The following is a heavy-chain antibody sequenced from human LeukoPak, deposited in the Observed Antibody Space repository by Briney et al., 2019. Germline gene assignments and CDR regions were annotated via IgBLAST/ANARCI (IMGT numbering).Heavy chain of an antibody. Sequence: ASVKVSCKASGYTFTSYDINWVRQATGQGLEWMGWMNPNSGSTNYAQKFQGRVTMTRDMSTSTVYMELSSLRSEDTAVYYCARDVVSITMGQGVGTSYYFDYWGQGTLVTVSS. V-gene: IGHV1-8*01. D-gene: IGHD2-2*01. CDR1: GYTFTSYD. CDR2: MNPNSGST. J-gene: IGHJ4*02. CDR3: ARDVVSITMGQGVGTSYYFDY.